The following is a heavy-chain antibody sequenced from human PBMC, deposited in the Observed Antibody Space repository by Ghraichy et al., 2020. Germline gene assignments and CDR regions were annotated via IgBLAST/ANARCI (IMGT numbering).Heavy chain of an antibody. CDR3: AGERPIADFWSGYYTGDDAFDI. D-gene: IGHD3-3*01. Sequence: SETQSLTCAVSGGSFSGYYCSWSRQRPGKGLEWIGEVKHSGSTNSNPSLKSRVTISVDTSKKQFSLKLSSVTAADTAVYYCAGERPIADFWSGYYTGDDAFDIWGQRTMVTGSS. V-gene: IGHV4-34*01. CDR2: VKHSGST. CDR1: GGSFSGYY. J-gene: IGHJ3*02.